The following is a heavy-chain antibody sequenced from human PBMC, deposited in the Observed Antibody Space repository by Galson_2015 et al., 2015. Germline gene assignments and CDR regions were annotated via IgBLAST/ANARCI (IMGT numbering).Heavy chain of an antibody. Sequence: SLRLSCAASGFTFSTYAMTWVRQAPGKGLEWVSGISGSGGDIYYADSVKGRFTISRDNSKNTLYLQMSSLRAEDTAVYYCAKHYSVFYWGQGTLVTVSS. V-gene: IGHV3-23*01. CDR1: GFTFSTYA. CDR2: ISGSGGDI. J-gene: IGHJ4*02. D-gene: IGHD5/OR15-5a*01. CDR3: AKHYSVFY.